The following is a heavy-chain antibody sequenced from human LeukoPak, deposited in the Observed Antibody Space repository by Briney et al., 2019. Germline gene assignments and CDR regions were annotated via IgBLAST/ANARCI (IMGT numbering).Heavy chain of an antibody. CDR2: ISWNSGSI. J-gene: IGHJ4*02. CDR3: AKDRHYDFWSGFYFDY. Sequence: PGGSLRLSCAASGFTFDDYAMHWVRQAPGKGLEWVSGISWNSGSIGYADSVKGRFTISRDNAKNSLYLQMNSLRAEDTALYYCAKDRHYDFWSGFYFDYWGQGTLVTVSS. CDR1: GFTFDDYA. V-gene: IGHV3-9*01. D-gene: IGHD3-3*01.